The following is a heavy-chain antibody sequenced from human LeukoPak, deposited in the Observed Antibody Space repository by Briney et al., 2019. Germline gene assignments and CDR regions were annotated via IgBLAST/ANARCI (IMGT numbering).Heavy chain of an antibody. Sequence: SVKVSCKASGGTFSSYAISWVRQAPGQGLEWMGGIIPIFGTANYAQKFQGRVTITADESTSTAYMERSSLRSEDTAVYYCARDRASGWHLFDYWGQGTLVTVSS. CDR1: GGTFSSYA. D-gene: IGHD6-19*01. CDR3: ARDRASGWHLFDY. V-gene: IGHV1-69*13. CDR2: IIPIFGTA. J-gene: IGHJ4*02.